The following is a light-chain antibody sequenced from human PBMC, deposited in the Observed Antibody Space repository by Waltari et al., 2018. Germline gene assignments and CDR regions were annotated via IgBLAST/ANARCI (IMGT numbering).Light chain of an antibody. Sequence: DIVMTKSPDSLAVSLGERAPINCKSSQSVLYSSNNKNYLACYQQKPGQPPKLLIYWASTRESGVPDRFSGSVSGTDFTLTSSSLQAEDVAVYYCQHYYSPPWTFGQGTKVEIK. J-gene: IGKJ1*01. CDR1: QSVLYSSNNKNY. CDR3: QHYYSPPWT. V-gene: IGKV4-1*01. CDR2: WAS.